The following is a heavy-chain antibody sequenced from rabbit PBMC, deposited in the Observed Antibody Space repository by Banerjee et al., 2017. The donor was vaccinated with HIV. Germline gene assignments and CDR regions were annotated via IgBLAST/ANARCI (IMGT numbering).Heavy chain of an antibody. CDR1: GFSFSNNYY. D-gene: IGHD1-1*01. Sequence: QSLEESGGDLVKPGASLTLTCTASGFSFSNNYYMCWVRQAPGKGLEWIGCIYTGSGSTYYASWAKGRFTISKTSSTTVTLQMTSLTAADTATYFCAREDATSSGSRYYYGMDLWGPGTLVTVS. CDR2: IYTGSGST. V-gene: IGHV1S40*01. J-gene: IGHJ6*01. CDR3: AREDATSSGSRYYYGMDL.